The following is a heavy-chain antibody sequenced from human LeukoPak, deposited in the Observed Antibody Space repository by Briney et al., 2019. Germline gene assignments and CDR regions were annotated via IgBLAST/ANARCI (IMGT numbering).Heavy chain of an antibody. V-gene: IGHV4-39*01. CDR2: IYYSGST. CDR1: GGSISSSSSY. J-gene: IGHJ4*02. Sequence: SETLSLTCTVSGGSISSSSSYWGWIRQPPGKGLEWIGSIYYSGSTYYNPSLKSRVTISVDTSKNQFSLKLSSVTAADTAVYYCARQGYSYGYSFDYWGQGTLVTVSS. CDR3: ARQGYSYGYSFDY. D-gene: IGHD5-18*01.